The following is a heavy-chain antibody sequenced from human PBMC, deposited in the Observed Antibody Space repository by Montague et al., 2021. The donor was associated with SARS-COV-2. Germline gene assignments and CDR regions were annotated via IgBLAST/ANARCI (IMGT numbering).Heavy chain of an antibody. CDR3: ARGPVLLWFGELLSPPTDY. Sequence: SLRLSCAASGFTFSSYGMHWVRQAPGKGLEWVAVISYDGSNKYYADSVKGRFTISRDNSKNTLYLQMNSLRAEDTAVCYCARGPVLLWFGELLSPPTDYWGQGTLVTVSS. J-gene: IGHJ4*02. CDR1: GFTFSSYG. V-gene: IGHV3-33*05. CDR2: ISYDGSNK. D-gene: IGHD3-10*01.